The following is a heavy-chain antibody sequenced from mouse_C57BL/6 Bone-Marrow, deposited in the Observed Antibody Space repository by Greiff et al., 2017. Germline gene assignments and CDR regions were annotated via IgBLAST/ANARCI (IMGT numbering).Heavy chain of an antibody. J-gene: IGHJ3*01. Sequence: DVMLVESGGGLVQPKGSLKLSCAASGFSFNTYAMNWVRQAPGKGLEWVARIRSKSNNYATYYADSVKDRFTISRDDSESMLYLQMNNLKTEDTAMYYCVPRWPWFAYWGQGTLVTVSA. V-gene: IGHV10-1*01. D-gene: IGHD2-3*01. CDR2: IRSKSNNYAT. CDR3: VPRWPWFAY. CDR1: GFSFNTYA.